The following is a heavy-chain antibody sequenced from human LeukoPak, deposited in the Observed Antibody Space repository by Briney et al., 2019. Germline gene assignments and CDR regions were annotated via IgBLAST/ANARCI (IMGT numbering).Heavy chain of an antibody. CDR2: ISYDGRNK. J-gene: IGHJ4*02. CDR1: GFTFSSYG. V-gene: IGHV3-30*18. D-gene: IGHD3-9*01. CDR3: AKMDIDWLLYY. Sequence: PGRSLRLSCAASGFTFSSYGMHWLRQAPGKGLEWVAVISYDGRNKYYADSVKGRFTISRDNSKNTLYLQMNSLRAEDTAVYYCAKMDIDWLLYYWGQGTLVTVSS.